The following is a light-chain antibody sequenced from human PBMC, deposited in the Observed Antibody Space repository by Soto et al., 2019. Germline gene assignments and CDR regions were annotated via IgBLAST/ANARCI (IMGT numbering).Light chain of an antibody. CDR1: QNISSN. CDR3: QQDNNWLWT. J-gene: IGKJ1*01. V-gene: IGKV3-15*01. CDR2: GAS. Sequence: EIVMTQSPATLSVSPGERATLSCRASQNISSNLAWYQQKPGQAPRVLIDGASTRATGIPARFGGSGSGTEFTLTISSLQSEDFAVYYCQQDNNWLWTFGQGTKVEIK.